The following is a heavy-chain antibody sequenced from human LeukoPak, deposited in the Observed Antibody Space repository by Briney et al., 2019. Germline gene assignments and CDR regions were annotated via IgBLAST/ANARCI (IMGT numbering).Heavy chain of an antibody. CDR1: GYTFTCYY. Sequence: GASVKVSCKASGYTFTCYYMHWVRQAPGQGLEWMGWINPNSGGTNYAQKFQGRVTMTRDTSISTAYMELSRLRSDDTAVYYCARDGLRYCSSTSCSKLNWSDPWGQGTLVTVSS. D-gene: IGHD2-2*01. J-gene: IGHJ5*02. CDR2: INPNSGGT. V-gene: IGHV1-2*02. CDR3: ARDGLRYCSSTSCSKLNWSDP.